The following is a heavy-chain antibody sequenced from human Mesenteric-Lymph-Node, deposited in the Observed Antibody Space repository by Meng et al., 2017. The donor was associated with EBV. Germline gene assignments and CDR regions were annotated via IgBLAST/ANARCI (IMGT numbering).Heavy chain of an antibody. CDR1: VDSISNSNW. CDR3: ASGGVRDPSPPY. V-gene: IGHV4-4*02. J-gene: IGHJ1*01. Sequence: VRVQEAGQGLVMPSGTLSLTCAVSVDSISNSNWWSWVRQPPGKGLEWIGESYYTGSTNYNPSLKSRVSMSVDKSKNEFSLEVNSVTAADTAVYYCASGGVRDPSPPYWGQGALVTVSS. D-gene: IGHD3-16*01. CDR2: SYYTGST.